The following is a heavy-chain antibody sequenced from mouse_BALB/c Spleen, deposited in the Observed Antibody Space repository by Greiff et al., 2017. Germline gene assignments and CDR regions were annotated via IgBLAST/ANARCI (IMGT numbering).Heavy chain of an antibody. CDR3: ARAPLLRRGAWFAY. D-gene: IGHD1-2*01. CDR1: GFSLTSYG. CDR2: IWAGGST. V-gene: IGHV2-9*02. Sequence: VKLQESGPGLVAPSQSLSITCTVSGFSLTSYGVHWVRQPPGKGLEWLGVIWAGGSTNYNSALMSRLSISKDNSKSQVFLKMNSLQTDDTAMYYCARAPLLRRGAWFAYWGQGTLVTVSA. J-gene: IGHJ3*01.